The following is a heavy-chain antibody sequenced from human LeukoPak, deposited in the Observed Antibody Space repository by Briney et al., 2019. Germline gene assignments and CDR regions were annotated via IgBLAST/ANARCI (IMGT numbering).Heavy chain of an antibody. D-gene: IGHD3-10*01. Sequence: ASVKVSCKAPGYTFTSYAMNWVRQAPGQGLERMGWINTNTGNPTYAQGFTGRFVFSLDTSVSTAYLQISSLKAEDTAVYYCARFGRVNYYGSGSPSYWGQGTLVTVSS. CDR2: INTNTGNP. CDR1: GYTFTSYA. J-gene: IGHJ4*02. V-gene: IGHV7-4-1*02. CDR3: ARFGRVNYYGSGSPSY.